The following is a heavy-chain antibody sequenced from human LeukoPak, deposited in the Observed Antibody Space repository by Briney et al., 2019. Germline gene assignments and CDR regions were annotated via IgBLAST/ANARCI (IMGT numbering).Heavy chain of an antibody. CDR2: MYYSGSA. J-gene: IGHJ4*02. CDR3: ARVLGYSYGLAQIDY. CDR1: GGSITDYY. Sequence: AETLSLTCTVSGGSITDYYWSWIRHSSGKGLEWIGYMYYSGSAYYSPSLKTRVTISVDTSKNQFSLKLTSVTAADTAVYYCARVLGYSYGLAQIDYWGQGTLVTVSS. D-gene: IGHD5-18*01. V-gene: IGHV4-59*08.